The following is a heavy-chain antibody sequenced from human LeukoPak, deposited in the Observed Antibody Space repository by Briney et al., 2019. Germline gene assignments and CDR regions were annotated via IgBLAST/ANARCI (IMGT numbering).Heavy chain of an antibody. Sequence: PSETLSLTCTVSGGSISSYYWSWIRQPAGKGLEWIGRIYTSGSTNYNPSPKSRVTMSVDTSKNQFSLKLSSVTAADTAVYYCARELFPGYSSSWYPVYYFDYWGQGTLVTVSS. V-gene: IGHV4-4*07. CDR3: ARELFPGYSSSWYPVYYFDY. D-gene: IGHD6-13*01. CDR1: GGSISSYY. J-gene: IGHJ4*02. CDR2: IYTSGST.